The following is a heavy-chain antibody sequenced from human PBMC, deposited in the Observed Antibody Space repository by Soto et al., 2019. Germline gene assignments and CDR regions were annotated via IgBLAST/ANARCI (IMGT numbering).Heavy chain of an antibody. CDR1: GFTFSTSD. J-gene: IGHJ4*02. Sequence: LRLSCVASGFTFSTSDMHWVRQAPGQGLEWVAVVSYDERNIYYADSVKGRFSVSRDNSKNTLFLHMNSLRAEDTAAYFCAKLVDKSLDDYWGQGALVTVSS. D-gene: IGHD3-16*01. V-gene: IGHV3-30*18. CDR3: AKLVDKSLDDY. CDR2: VSYDERNI.